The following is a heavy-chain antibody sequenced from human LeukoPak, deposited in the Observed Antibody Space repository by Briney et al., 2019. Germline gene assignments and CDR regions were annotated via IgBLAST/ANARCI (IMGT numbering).Heavy chain of an antibody. V-gene: IGHV4-39*02. CDR3: AALGLGTTEVNH. J-gene: IGHJ5*02. CDR2: IFYTGST. D-gene: IGHD4-23*01. Sequence: SETLSLTRTVSGSSIRNNDYYWGCIRQTPGKGLEWIGSIFYTGSTYSNPSLKSRVTLSVDTSKNHFSLKLTSATAADTGVYFCAALGLGTTEVNHWGQGTRVIVSS. CDR1: GSSIRNNDYY.